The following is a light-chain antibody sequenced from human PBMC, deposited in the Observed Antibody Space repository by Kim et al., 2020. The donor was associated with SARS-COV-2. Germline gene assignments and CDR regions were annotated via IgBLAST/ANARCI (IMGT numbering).Light chain of an antibody. Sequence: PGTSITISCTGTSSDVGGYNYVSCYQQHPGKAPKLMIYDVSKRPSGVSNRFSGSKSGNTASLTISGLQAEDEADYYCSSYTSSSRVFGGGTQLTVL. CDR3: SSYTSSSRV. CDR2: DVS. CDR1: SSDVGGYNY. J-gene: IGLJ3*02. V-gene: IGLV2-14*04.